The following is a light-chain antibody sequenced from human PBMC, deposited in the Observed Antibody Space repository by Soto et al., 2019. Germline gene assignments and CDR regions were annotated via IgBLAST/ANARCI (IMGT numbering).Light chain of an antibody. CDR1: QSISSY. V-gene: IGKV1-39*01. J-gene: IGKJ5*01. CDR2: AAS. CDR3: QQSYSTPIT. Sequence: DIQMTQSPSSLSASVGDRVTITCRESQSISSYLNWYQQKPGKAPKLLIYAASSLQSGVPSRFSGSGSGTDFTLTISSLQPEDFETYYCQQSYSTPITFGQGTRLEIK.